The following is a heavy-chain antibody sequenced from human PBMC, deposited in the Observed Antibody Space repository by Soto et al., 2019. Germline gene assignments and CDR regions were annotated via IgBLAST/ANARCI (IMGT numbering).Heavy chain of an antibody. CDR2: IYTSGAT. V-gene: IGHV4-4*07. CDR1: GSSFSNFY. J-gene: IGHJ4*02. Sequence: SETLSLTCSVSGSSFSNFYWSWIRQPAGKGLEWIGRIYTSGATSYNPSLKSRVTMSVDTSQTQMSLNLTSVTAADTAVYYCARGGIQLSNASDHWGQRILVTVSS. D-gene: IGHD5-18*01. CDR3: ARGGIQLSNASDH.